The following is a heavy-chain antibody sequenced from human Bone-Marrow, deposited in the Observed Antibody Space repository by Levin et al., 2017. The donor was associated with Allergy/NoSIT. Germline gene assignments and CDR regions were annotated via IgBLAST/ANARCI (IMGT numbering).Heavy chain of an antibody. CDR1: GGSFSGYY. V-gene: IGHV4-34*01. CDR2: INHSGST. CDR3: ARGSKIFGLQH. Sequence: KSSETLSLTCAVYGGSFSGYYWSWIRQPPGKGLEWIGEINHSGSTNYNPSLKSRVTISVDTSKNQFSLKLSSVTAADTAVYYCARGSKIFGLQHWGQGTLVTVSS. D-gene: IGHD3/OR15-3a*01. J-gene: IGHJ1*01.